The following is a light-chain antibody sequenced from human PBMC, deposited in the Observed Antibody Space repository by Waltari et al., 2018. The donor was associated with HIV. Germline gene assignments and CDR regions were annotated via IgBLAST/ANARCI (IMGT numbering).Light chain of an antibody. CDR2: GSN. J-gene: IGLJ3*02. Sequence: QSVLTQPPSASGTPGQRVTISCSGSSSNIGRSYIYWYQQLPGTAPKLLIYGSNQRPSGVPDRFSGSKSGTSASLAISGLRSEDEADYYCAAWDDSLSGRVFGGGTKLTV. CDR1: SSNIGRSY. CDR3: AAWDDSLSGRV. V-gene: IGLV1-47*01.